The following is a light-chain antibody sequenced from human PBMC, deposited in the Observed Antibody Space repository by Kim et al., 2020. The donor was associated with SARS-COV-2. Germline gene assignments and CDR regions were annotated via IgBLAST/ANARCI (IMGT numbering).Light chain of an antibody. CDR2: DAS. J-gene: IGKJ2*01. V-gene: IGKV1-33*01. Sequence: DIQMTQSPSSLSASVRDRVTITCQASQDISNYLHWYQQKPGKAPKLLIYDASNLQTGVPSRFSGSGSGTDFTFTISSLQPEDIATYYCQQYDSLPFTFGQGTKLEI. CDR3: QQYDSLPFT. CDR1: QDISNY.